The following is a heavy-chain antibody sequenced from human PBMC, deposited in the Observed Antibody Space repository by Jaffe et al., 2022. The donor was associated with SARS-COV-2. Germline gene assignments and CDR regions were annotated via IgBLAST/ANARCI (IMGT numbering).Heavy chain of an antibody. CDR1: GFTFSIYT. D-gene: IGHD2-8*01. V-gene: IGHV3-30*04. CDR3: AREVDAFDH. Sequence: QVQLVESGGGVVQPGESLRLSCAASGFTFSIYTMHWLRQAPGKGLEWVAVVSFGGSVEIYADSVKGRFIISRDNSKNTLHLQMNSLRAEDTAVYYCAREVDAFDHWGQGTLVTVSS. CDR2: VSFGGSVE. J-gene: IGHJ4*02.